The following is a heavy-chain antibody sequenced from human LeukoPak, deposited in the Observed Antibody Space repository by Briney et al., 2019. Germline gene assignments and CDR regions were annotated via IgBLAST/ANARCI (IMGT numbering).Heavy chain of an antibody. CDR1: GFTFSNYR. Sequence: GGSLRLSCEVSGFTFSNYRMNWVRQAPGKGLEWVSSIGSAGTYIYYADSVNGRFTISRDNAKNSLYLQMDSLRVEHTALYYCARDLSSSSLDYWGQGTLVTVSS. CDR3: ARDLSSSSLDY. J-gene: IGHJ4*02. V-gene: IGHV3-21*01. D-gene: IGHD6-6*01. CDR2: IGSAGTYI.